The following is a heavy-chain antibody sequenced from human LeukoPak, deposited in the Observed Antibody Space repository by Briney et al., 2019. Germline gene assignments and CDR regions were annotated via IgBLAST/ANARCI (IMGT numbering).Heavy chain of an antibody. J-gene: IGHJ2*01. CDR2: IYTSGST. D-gene: IGHD4-23*01. V-gene: IGHV4-4*07. CDR1: GGSISGYY. CDR3: AVQHGGTNWCFDL. Sequence: TPSETLSLTCTVSGGSISGYYWSWIRQPAGKGLEWIGRIYTSGSTNYNPSLKSRVTMSVDTSKNQFSLNLSSVTAADTAVYHCAVQHGGTNWCFDLWGRGTLVTVSS.